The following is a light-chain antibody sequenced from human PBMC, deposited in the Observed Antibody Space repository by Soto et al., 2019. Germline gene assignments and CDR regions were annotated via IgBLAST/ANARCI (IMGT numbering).Light chain of an antibody. J-gene: IGLJ3*02. Sequence: QSALTQPDSVSGSPGQSITISCTGTSSDVGGYNYVSWYQQHPGKAPKLMIYDVSNRPSGVSNRFSGSKSGKTASLTISGLQAEDEADYYCSSYTSSSTLRGVFGGGTKLTVL. CDR3: SSYTSSSTLRGV. V-gene: IGLV2-14*01. CDR2: DVS. CDR1: SSDVGGYNY.